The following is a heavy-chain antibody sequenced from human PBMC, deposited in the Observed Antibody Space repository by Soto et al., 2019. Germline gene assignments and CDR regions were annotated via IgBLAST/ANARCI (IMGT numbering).Heavy chain of an antibody. CDR2: IYYSGTT. V-gene: IGHV4-39*01. CDR3: ARQSPDYLGSVGWFDP. CDR1: CGSISSSSYY. D-gene: IGHD1-26*01. J-gene: IGHJ5*02. Sequence: PSETLSLTCTVSCGSISSSSYYWVWIRQPPGKGLEWIGSIYYSGTTYYNPSLKSRVTISVDTSKNQFSPKLRSVTAADTAVYYCARQSPDYLGSVGWFDPWGQGTLVTVSS.